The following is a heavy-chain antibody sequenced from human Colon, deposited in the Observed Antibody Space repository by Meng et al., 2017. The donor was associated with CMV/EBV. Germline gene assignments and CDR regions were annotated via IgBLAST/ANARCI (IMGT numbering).Heavy chain of an antibody. CDR1: GVTFSNYA. Sequence: GSLRISCAACGVTFSNYAMTGLRQAAGKEVECVSAISGSGDNTYYADYVKGRFTISRDNSKNTLYLQMNSLRAEDTAVYYCGKWQAYWGQGTLVTVSS. CDR3: GKWQAY. J-gene: IGHJ4*02. CDR2: ISGSGDNT. V-gene: IGHV3-23*01.